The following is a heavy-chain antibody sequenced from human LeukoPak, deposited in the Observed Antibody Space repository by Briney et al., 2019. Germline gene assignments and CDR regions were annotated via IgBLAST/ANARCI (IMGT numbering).Heavy chain of an antibody. CDR1: GFTFR. CDR2: INQDGSER. CDR3: ARYGSYLDAVYF. Sequence: GGSLRLSCAVSGFTFRMSWVRQAPAKGLEWVAYINQDGSERYYVDSMEGRFTISRDNAEKSLFLQMNNLRVEDTALYYCARYGSYLDAVYFWGQGTLVTVAS. J-gene: IGHJ3*01. V-gene: IGHV3-7*01. D-gene: IGHD1-26*01.